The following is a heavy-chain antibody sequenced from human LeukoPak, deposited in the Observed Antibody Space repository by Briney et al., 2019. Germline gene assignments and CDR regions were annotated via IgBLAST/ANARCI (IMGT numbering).Heavy chain of an antibody. CDR2: INHSGST. J-gene: IGHJ4*02. V-gene: IGHV4-39*07. CDR1: GGSISSSSYY. D-gene: IGHD5-18*01. Sequence: PSETLSLTCTVSGGSISSSSYYWGWIRQPPGKGLEWIGEINHSGSTNYNPSLKSRVTISVDTSKNQFSLKLSSVTVADTAVYYCARGPNTARVYWGQGTLVTVSS. CDR3: ARGPNTARVY.